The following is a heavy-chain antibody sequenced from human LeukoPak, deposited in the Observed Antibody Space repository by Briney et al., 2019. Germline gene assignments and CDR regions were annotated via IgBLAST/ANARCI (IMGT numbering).Heavy chain of an antibody. V-gene: IGHV4-59*01. J-gene: IGHJ6*03. D-gene: IGHD3-9*01. CDR1: GGSISSYY. CDR3: ARGTRRYDILTGYYHYYYYYMDV. CDR2: IYYSGST. Sequence: SETLSLTCTVSGGSISSYYWSWIRQPPGKGLEWIGYIYYSGSTNYNPSLKSRVTISVDTSKNQFSLKLSSVTAADTAVYYCARGTRRYDILTGYYHYYYYYMDVWGKGTTVTISS.